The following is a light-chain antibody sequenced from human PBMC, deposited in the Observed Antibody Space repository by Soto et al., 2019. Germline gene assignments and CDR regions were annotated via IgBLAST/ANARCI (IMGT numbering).Light chain of an antibody. CDR3: QQYNNWPPAT. Sequence: EIVLTQSPGTLSLSPGERATLSCRASQSVNNNYVAWYQQKPGQAPRLLIFPASNKATGIPARFSGSGSGTEFTLTISSLQSEDFAVYYCQQYNNWPPATFGQGTRLEI. V-gene: IGKV3D-15*01. CDR2: PAS. CDR1: QSVNNN. J-gene: IGKJ5*01.